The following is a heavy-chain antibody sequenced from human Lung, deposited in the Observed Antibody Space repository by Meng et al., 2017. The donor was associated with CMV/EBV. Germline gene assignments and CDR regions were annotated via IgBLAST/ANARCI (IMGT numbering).Heavy chain of an antibody. CDR3: ARGSYLAVEG. Sequence: HVQCRVSGPGLGEPSETLSLTCTFPGGSINRYYWSWIPQPPGQGLEWLGYFYYRGNSNYNPSLKSRVTISVDTSKNLFSLNLTSVTAADAALYYCARGSYLAVEGWGLGTLVTVSS. CDR2: FYYRGNS. D-gene: IGHD2-21*01. V-gene: IGHV4-59*01. J-gene: IGHJ4*02. CDR1: GGSINRYY.